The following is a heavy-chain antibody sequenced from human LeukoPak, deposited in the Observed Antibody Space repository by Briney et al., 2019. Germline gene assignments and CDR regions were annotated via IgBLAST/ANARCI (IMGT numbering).Heavy chain of an antibody. CDR1: GGTFSSYA. D-gene: IGHD1-26*01. Sequence: ASVKVSCKASGGTFSSYAISWVRQAPGQGLEWMGGIIPIFGTANYAQRFQGRVTITTDESTSTAYMELSSLRSEDTAVYYCARVSPFGGSNDYWGQGTLVTVSS. V-gene: IGHV1-69*05. J-gene: IGHJ4*02. CDR2: IIPIFGTA. CDR3: ARVSPFGGSNDY.